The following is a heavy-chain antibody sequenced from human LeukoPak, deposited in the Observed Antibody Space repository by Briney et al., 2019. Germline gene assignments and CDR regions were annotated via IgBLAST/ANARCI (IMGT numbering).Heavy chain of an antibody. CDR2: ISGSGDTT. J-gene: IGHJ4*02. D-gene: IGHD2-15*01. Sequence: RSGGSLRLSCAVSGFTFSSYAMNWVRQAPGKGLEWVSVISGSGDTTYYGDSVKGRFTISRDNSKNTLYLQMNSLRVEDTAVYYCARAPGGRISAFNYWGQGTLVTVSS. CDR1: GFTFSSYA. V-gene: IGHV3-23*01. CDR3: ARAPGGRISAFNY.